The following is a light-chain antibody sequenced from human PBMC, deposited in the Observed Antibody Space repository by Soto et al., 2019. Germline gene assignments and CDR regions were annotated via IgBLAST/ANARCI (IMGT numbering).Light chain of an antibody. CDR1: TGAVTSGHY. Sequence: QAVVTQEPSLTVSPGGTVTLTCGSSTGAVTSGHYPYWFQQKPGQAPRTLIYDTSNKHSWTPARFSGSLLGGKAALTLSGAQHEDEAEYYCLLSYRGARQVFGGGTKLTVL. CDR2: DTS. CDR3: LLSYRGARQV. V-gene: IGLV7-46*01. J-gene: IGLJ2*01.